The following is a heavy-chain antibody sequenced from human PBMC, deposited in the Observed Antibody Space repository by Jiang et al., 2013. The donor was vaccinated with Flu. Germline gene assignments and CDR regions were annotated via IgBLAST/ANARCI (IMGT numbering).Heavy chain of an antibody. CDR1: TSFN. J-gene: IGHJ4*02. V-gene: IGHV1-8*02. CDR2: MNPNTGKA. Sequence: TSFNINWVRQAPGQGLEWMGWMNPNTGKAVYAEKFQGRVSMTRDTSASTAYMVLSTLRSDDTAIYYCAKDNGAYARWLAQWGQGTPVIVSS. CDR3: AKDNGAYARWLAQ. D-gene: IGHD4-17*01.